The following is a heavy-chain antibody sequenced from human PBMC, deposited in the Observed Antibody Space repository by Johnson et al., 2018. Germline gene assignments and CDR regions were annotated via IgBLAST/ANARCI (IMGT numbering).Heavy chain of an antibody. CDR1: GFTFSSFT. CDR2: LSFDNKKI. D-gene: IGHD3-22*01. V-gene: IGHV3-21*01. Sequence: EVQLVETGGGLVKPGGSLRLSCAASGFTFSSFTLDWVRQAPGKGLEWISSLSFDNKKIYYADSLKGRFTISRDSAKKSVDLQMNSLRAEETAVYYCARVRQYSREGFYFDYWGQGTLVTVSS. CDR3: ARVRQYSREGFYFDY. J-gene: IGHJ4*02.